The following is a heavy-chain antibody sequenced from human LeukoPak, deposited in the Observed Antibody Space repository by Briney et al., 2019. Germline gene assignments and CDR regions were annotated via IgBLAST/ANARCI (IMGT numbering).Heavy chain of an antibody. J-gene: IGHJ4*02. CDR2: ISAYNGNT. D-gene: IGHD3-22*01. Sequence: WASVKVSCKASGYTFTSYGISWVRQAPGQGPEWMGWISAYNGNTNYAQKLQGRVTMTTDTSTSTAYMELRSLRSDDTAVYYCARVPYDSSGYYSFSIDYWGQGTLVTVSS. V-gene: IGHV1-18*01. CDR3: ARVPYDSSGYYSFSIDY. CDR1: GYTFTSYG.